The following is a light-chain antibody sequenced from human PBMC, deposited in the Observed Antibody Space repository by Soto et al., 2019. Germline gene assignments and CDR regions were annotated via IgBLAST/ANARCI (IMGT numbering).Light chain of an antibody. CDR3: QSYDSSLSGSV. Sequence: QSVLTQPPSVSGAPGQRVTISCTGSSSNIGAGYHVHWYQQLPGTAPKLLIYGNSNRPSGVPDRFSDSKSGTSASLAITGLQAEDEADCYCQSYDSSLSGSVFGGGTKLTVL. V-gene: IGLV1-40*01. CDR2: GNS. CDR1: SSNIGAGYH. J-gene: IGLJ3*02.